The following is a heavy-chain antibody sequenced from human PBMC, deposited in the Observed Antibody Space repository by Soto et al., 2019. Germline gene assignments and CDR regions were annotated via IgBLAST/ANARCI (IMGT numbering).Heavy chain of an antibody. Sequence: SETLSLTCTVSGGSVSSGSYYWSWIRQPPGKGLEWIGYIYYSGSTNYNPSLKSRVTISVDTSKNQFSLKLSSVTAADTAGDYCARLRYYYDGSRDFLDYSSEGSSVTVSS. CDR2: IYYSGST. CDR3: ARLRYYYDGSRDFLDY. J-gene: IGHJ4*01. CDR1: GGSVSSGSYY. V-gene: IGHV4-61*01. D-gene: IGHD3-22*01.